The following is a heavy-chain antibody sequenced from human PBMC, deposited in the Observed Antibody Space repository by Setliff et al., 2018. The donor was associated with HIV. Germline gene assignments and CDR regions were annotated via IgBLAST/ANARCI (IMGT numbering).Heavy chain of an antibody. CDR1: GYTFTNYA. Sequence: ASVKVSCKASGYTFTNYAIHWVRQAPGQRLEWMGWINPGNGNTKYSQKFQGRVTITRDTSATTAYMELSSLRSEDTAVYYCAREVGSKMETDTGGFKIWGQGTTVTVSS. J-gene: IGHJ3*02. V-gene: IGHV1-3*01. CDR2: INPGNGNT. D-gene: IGHD2-8*02. CDR3: AREVGSKMETDTGGFKI.